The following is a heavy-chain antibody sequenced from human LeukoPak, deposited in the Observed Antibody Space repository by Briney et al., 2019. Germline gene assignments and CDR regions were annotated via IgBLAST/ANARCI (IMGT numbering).Heavy chain of an antibody. CDR2: ISGSGGST. Sequence: GGSLRLSCAASGITFSSYGMSWVRQAPGKGLEWVSAISGSGGSTYYADSVKGRFTISRDNSKNTLYLQMNSLRAEDTAVYYCAKEFCGGDCYSVWFDPWGQGTLVTVSS. D-gene: IGHD2-21*02. V-gene: IGHV3-23*01. CDR3: AKEFCGGDCYSVWFDP. CDR1: GITFSSYG. J-gene: IGHJ5*02.